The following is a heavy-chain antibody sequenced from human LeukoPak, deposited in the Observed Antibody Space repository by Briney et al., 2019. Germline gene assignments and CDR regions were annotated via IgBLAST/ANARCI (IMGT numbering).Heavy chain of an antibody. CDR1: GDSIISDTYY. J-gene: IGHJ5*02. Sequence: SETLSLTCIVSGDSIISDTYYWGWIRQPPGKGLEWIGSIYYSGTTHYNPSLESRVTISVDTSKNQFSLKLASVTAADTAIYYCAKGAGGFSYYNWFDPWGQGTLVTVSS. CDR2: IYYSGTT. D-gene: IGHD5-18*01. V-gene: IGHV4-39*07. CDR3: AKGAGGFSYYNWFDP.